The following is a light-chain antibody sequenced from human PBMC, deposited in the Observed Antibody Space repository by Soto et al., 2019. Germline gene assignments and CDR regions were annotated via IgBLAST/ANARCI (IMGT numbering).Light chain of an antibody. CDR1: QDICTW. CDR2: AAS. Sequence: DIQMTQSPSSVSASVGDIVTITCRACQDICTWLAWYQRKPGKGPNILIYAASRLQSGVPSRFSGSGSGPDFTLTISSLQPEDFASYYCQQGKSFPITFGPGTRVDIK. J-gene: IGKJ3*01. V-gene: IGKV1-12*01. CDR3: QQGKSFPIT.